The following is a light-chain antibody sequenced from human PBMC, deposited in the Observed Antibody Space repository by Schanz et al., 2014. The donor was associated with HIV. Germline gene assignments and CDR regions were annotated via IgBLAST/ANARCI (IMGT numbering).Light chain of an antibody. V-gene: IGLV2-8*01. CDR1: NSDVGGYNY. Sequence: SALTQPASVSGSPGQSITISCAGTNSDVGGYNYVSWYQQHPGKAPKLMIYEVIKRPSGVPDRFSGSKSGSTASLTVSGLQPEDEADYYCSSFAGSNIPWVFGGGTKLTVL. CDR3: SSFAGSNIPWV. CDR2: EVI. J-gene: IGLJ3*02.